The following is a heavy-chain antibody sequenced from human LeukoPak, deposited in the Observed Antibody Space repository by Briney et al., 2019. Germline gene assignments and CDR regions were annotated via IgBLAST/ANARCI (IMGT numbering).Heavy chain of an antibody. CDR2: INPNSGGT. Sequence: ASVRVSCKASGYTFTAYYMHGVRQAPGQGLEWMGWINPNSGGTNYAQKFQGRVTMTRDTPISTAYMELSRLRSDDTTVYYCARSLYSSGWYYFDYWGQGTLVTVSS. J-gene: IGHJ4*02. CDR1: GYTFTAYY. V-gene: IGHV1-2*02. D-gene: IGHD6-19*01. CDR3: ARSLYSSGWYYFDY.